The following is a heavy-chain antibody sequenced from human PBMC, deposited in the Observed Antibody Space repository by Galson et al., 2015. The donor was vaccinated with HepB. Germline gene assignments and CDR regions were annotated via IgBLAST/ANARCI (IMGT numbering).Heavy chain of an antibody. Sequence: SLRLSCAASGFTFSSYAMHWVRQAPGKGLEWVAVISYDGSNKYYADSVKGRFTISRDNSKNTLYLQMNSLRAEDTAVYYCARDEYDFWSGYYGALDYWGQGTLVTVSS. CDR3: ARDEYDFWSGYYGALDY. D-gene: IGHD3-3*01. V-gene: IGHV3-30-3*01. J-gene: IGHJ4*02. CDR1: GFTFSSYA. CDR2: ISYDGSNK.